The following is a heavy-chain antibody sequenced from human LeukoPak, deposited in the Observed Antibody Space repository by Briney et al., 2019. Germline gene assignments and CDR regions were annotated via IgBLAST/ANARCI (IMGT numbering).Heavy chain of an antibody. CDR3: ARVGRFCLTTSCYIDY. V-gene: IGHV4-39*07. CDR1: GGSISINDYY. D-gene: IGHD2-2*01. Sequence: SETLSLTCTVSGGSISINDYYWGWIRQPPEKGLEWIGNIYYAGSTFYNPSLKRRVTISVDPSENHFSLKLSSVTAADTALYYCARVGRFCLTTSCYIDYWDQGIFVTVSS. J-gene: IGHJ4*02. CDR2: IYYAGST.